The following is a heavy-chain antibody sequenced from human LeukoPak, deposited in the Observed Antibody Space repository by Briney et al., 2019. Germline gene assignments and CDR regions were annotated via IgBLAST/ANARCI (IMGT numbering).Heavy chain of an antibody. CDR3: AKDITAAPPKGLAQFDY. D-gene: IGHD2-2*01. Sequence: PGGSLRLSCAASKFTFSSYDMHWVRQAPGKGLEWVAVISYDGSNKYYADSVKGRFTISRDNSKNSLYLQMNSLRAEDTALYYCAKDITAAPPKGLAQFDYWGQGTLVTVSS. J-gene: IGHJ4*02. CDR1: KFTFSSYD. CDR2: ISYDGSNK. V-gene: IGHV3-30-3*01.